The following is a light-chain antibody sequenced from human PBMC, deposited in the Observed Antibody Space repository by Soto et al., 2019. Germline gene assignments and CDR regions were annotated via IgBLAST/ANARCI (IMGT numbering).Light chain of an antibody. CDR1: QSVSSN. Sequence: EIVMTQSPATLSVSPGERATLSCRASQSVSSNLAWYQQKPGQAPRLLIYGASTRATGISARFSGSGSGTEFTLTISSLQSQDFAVYYCQQYNNWLLIFGGGTKVVIK. CDR3: QQYNNWLLI. CDR2: GAS. J-gene: IGKJ4*01. V-gene: IGKV3-15*01.